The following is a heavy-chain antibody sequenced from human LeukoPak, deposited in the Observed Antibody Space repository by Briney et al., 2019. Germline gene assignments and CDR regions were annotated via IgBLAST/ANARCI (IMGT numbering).Heavy chain of an antibody. CDR2: ISSSSSYI. Sequence: GGSLRLSCAASGFTFSSYSMNWVRQAPGKGLEWVSSISSSSSYIYYADSVKGRFTISRDNAKNSLYLQMNSLRAEDTAVYYCARGLGYCSSTSCYGEDFDYWGQGTLVTVSS. CDR1: GFTFSSYS. D-gene: IGHD2-2*01. J-gene: IGHJ4*02. V-gene: IGHV3-21*01. CDR3: ARGLGYCSSTSCYGEDFDY.